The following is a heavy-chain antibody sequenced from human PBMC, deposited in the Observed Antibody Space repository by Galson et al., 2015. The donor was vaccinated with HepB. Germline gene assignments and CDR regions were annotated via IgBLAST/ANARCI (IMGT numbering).Heavy chain of an antibody. CDR2: ISQDGSDT. CDR3: TKERISIFGVTLVPDSGMDV. J-gene: IGHJ6*02. CDR1: GFSFRNYV. D-gene: IGHD3-3*01. Sequence: SLRLSCAASGFSFRNYVMNWVCQPPGKGLEWVAIISQDGSDTYYEDSVKGRFAISRDNSNNTLYLQMNSLRTGDTAMYYCTKERISIFGVTLVPDSGMDVWGQGTTVTVSS. V-gene: IGHV3-30*18.